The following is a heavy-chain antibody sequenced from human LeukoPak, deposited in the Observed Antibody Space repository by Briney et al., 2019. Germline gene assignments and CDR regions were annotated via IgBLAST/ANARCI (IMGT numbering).Heavy chain of an antibody. Sequence: GESLKISCKGSGYSFTSYWIGWVRQMPGKGLEWMGIIYPGDSDTRYSPSFQGQVTISADKSIGTAYLQWSSLKASDTAMYYCARSSNYYGSGSYGAGVDYWGQGTLVTVSS. D-gene: IGHD3-10*01. CDR3: ARSSNYYGSGSYGAGVDY. J-gene: IGHJ4*02. CDR1: GYSFTSYW. V-gene: IGHV5-51*01. CDR2: IYPGDSDT.